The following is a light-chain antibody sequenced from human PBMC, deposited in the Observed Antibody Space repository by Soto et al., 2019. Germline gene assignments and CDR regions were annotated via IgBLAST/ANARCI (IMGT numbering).Light chain of an antibody. V-gene: IGLV2-14*01. J-gene: IGLJ1*01. CDR3: TSYTSSSTLDV. CDR2: EVS. CDR1: SSDVGGYNY. Sequence: QSVLTQPASVSGSPGQSITISCTGTSSDVGGYNYVSWYQQHPGKAPKLMIYEVSNRPLGVSNRFSGSKSGKTASLTISGLQAEDEADYYCTSYTSSSTLDVFGTGTKLTV.